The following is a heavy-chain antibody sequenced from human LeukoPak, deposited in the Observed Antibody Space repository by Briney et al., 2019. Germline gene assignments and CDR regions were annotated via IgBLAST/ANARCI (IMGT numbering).Heavy chain of an antibody. J-gene: IGHJ1*01. CDR2: ISGSGGST. CDR1: GFTFSSYA. V-gene: IGHV3-23*01. D-gene: IGHD3-22*01. Sequence: GGPLRLSCAASGFTFSSYAMSWVRQAPGKGLEWVSAISGSGGSTYYADSVKGRFTISRDNSKNTLYLQMNSLRAEDTAVYYCARGGGYYYDSSDYYREEYFQHWGQGTLVTVSS. CDR3: ARGGGYYYDSSDYYREEYFQH.